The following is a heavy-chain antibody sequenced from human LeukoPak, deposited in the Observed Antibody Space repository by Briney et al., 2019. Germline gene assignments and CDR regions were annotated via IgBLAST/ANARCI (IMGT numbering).Heavy chain of an antibody. V-gene: IGHV4-39*07. Sequence: SETLSLTCAVSGGSISSNSYYWGWIRQPPGKGLEWIGSIYYSGSTYYNPSLKSRVTISVDTSKNQFSLKLSSVTAADTAVYYCARDDYGDCWFDPWGQGTLVTVSS. J-gene: IGHJ5*02. CDR3: ARDDYGDCWFDP. CDR2: IYYSGST. CDR1: GGSISSNSYY. D-gene: IGHD4-17*01.